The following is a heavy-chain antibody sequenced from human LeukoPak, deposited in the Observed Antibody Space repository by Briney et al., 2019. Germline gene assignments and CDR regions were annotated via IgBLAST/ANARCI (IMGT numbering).Heavy chain of an antibody. CDR1: GFTFSSYE. Sequence: PRGSLRLSCAASGFTFSSYEMNWVRQAPGKGLEWVSYITSSGSTIHYADSVKGRFTISRDNAKNSLYLQMNSLRAEDTAIYYCASGNAAAGFDYWGQGTLVTVSS. D-gene: IGHD6-13*01. CDR3: ASGNAAAGFDY. V-gene: IGHV3-48*03. J-gene: IGHJ4*02. CDR2: ITSSGSTI.